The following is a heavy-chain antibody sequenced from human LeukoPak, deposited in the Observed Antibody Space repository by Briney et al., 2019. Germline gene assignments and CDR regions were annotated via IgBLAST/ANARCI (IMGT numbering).Heavy chain of an antibody. Sequence: GGSLRLSCAASGLTFSNFAMTWVRQTPGKGLKWVSALSASGGGTFYAPSVKGRFTISRDNSKNTVSLQMNNLRAEDTALYYCATVLHTSMTTWAAFDTWGQGTMVTVSS. D-gene: IGHD5-18*01. CDR3: ATVLHTSMTTWAAFDT. V-gene: IGHV3-23*01. CDR2: LSASGGGT. J-gene: IGHJ3*02. CDR1: GLTFSNFA.